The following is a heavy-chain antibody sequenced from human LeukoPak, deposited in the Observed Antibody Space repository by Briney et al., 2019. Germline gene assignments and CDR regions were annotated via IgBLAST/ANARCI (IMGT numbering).Heavy chain of an antibody. CDR3: AKALRPNWNYAGGVDY. CDR2: ISGSGGST. Sequence: HAGGSLRLSCAASGFTFSSYAMSWVRQAPGKGLEWVSAISGSGGSTYYADSVKGRFTISRDNSKNTLYLQMNSLRAEDTAVYYCAKALRPNWNYAGGVDYWGQGTLVTVSS. D-gene: IGHD1-7*01. V-gene: IGHV3-23*01. CDR1: GFTFSSYA. J-gene: IGHJ4*02.